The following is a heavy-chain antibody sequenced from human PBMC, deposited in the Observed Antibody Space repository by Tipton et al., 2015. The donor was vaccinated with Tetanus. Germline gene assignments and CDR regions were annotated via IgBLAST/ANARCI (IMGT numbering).Heavy chain of an antibody. CDR2: IYHSGST. Sequence: TLSLTCAVSGGSISSGGYSWSWIRQPPGKGLEWIGYIYHSGSTYYNPSLKSRVTISIDTSKNQFSLKVPSVTAADTAVYYCARERIEAFYYYGLDVWGQGTTVTVSS. CDR1: GGSISSGGYS. D-gene: IGHD3-3*02. CDR3: ARERIEAFYYYGLDV. J-gene: IGHJ6*02. V-gene: IGHV4-30-2*01.